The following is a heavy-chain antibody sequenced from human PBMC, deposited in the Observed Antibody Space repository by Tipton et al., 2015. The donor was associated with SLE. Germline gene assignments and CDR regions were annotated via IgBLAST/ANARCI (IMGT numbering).Heavy chain of an antibody. CDR1: GFTFSSYA. V-gene: IGHV3-30-3*01. Sequence: QLVQSGGGVVQPGRSLRLSCAASGFTFSSYAMHWVRQAPGKGLEWVAVISYDGSNKYYADSVKGRFTISRDNAKNSLYLQMNSLRAEDTAVYYCARVSSGWFGDYWGQGTLVTVSS. CDR2: ISYDGSNK. CDR3: ARVSSGWFGDY. D-gene: IGHD6-19*01. J-gene: IGHJ4*02.